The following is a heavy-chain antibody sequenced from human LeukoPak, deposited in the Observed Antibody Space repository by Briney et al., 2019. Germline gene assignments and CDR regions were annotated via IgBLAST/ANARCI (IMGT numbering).Heavy chain of an antibody. J-gene: IGHJ5*02. Sequence: SETLSLTSTVPGGSISSGGYYWSWIRQLPGKGLEWIGYIYYSGSTNYNPSLKSRVTISVDTSKNQFSLKLSFVTAADTAVYYCTAGVVIIPSTWGRGTLVTVSS. V-gene: IGHV4-61*08. CDR2: IYYSGST. CDR1: GGSISSGGYY. CDR3: TAGVVIIPST. D-gene: IGHD3-3*01.